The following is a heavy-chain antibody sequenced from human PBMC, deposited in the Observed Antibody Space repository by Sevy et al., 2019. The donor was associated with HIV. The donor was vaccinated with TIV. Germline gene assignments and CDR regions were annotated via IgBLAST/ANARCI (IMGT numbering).Heavy chain of an antibody. CDR3: TRDFVAETMGRAPFAI. CDR2: ISWDSGLI. CDR1: GFTFDDYA. Sequence: GGSLRLSCAASGFTFDDYAMNWVRQAPGKGLEWVSGISWDSGLIGYAVSVKGRFTVSRDSSKNSLYLQMNNLRPEDTALYYCTRDFVAETMGRAPFAIWGRGTMVTVSS. D-gene: IGHD3-10*01. J-gene: IGHJ3*02. V-gene: IGHV3-9*01.